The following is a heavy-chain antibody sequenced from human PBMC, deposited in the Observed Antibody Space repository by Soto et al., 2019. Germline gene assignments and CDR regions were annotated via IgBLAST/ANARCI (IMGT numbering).Heavy chain of an antibody. D-gene: IGHD6-6*01. V-gene: IGHV4-59*01. CDR1: GGSISSYY. J-gene: IGHJ6*03. Sequence: SETLSLTCTVSGGSISSYYWSWIRQPPGKGLEWIGYIYYSGSTNYNPSLKSLVTISVDTSKNQFSLKLSSVTAADTAVYYCARLAARTLPEYYYYYYMDVWGKGTTVTVSS. CDR3: ARLAARTLPEYYYYYYMDV. CDR2: IYYSGST.